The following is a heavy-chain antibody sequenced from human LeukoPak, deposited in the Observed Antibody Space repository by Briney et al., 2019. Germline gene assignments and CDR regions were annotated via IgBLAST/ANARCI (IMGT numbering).Heavy chain of an antibody. Sequence: SGTLSLTCAVSGGSISSNNWWNWVRQPPGKGLEWIGDIRHSGSTNYNPSLKSRVTISVDRSKNQFSLKLSSVTAADTAVYYCARRTYYYDSSGYTYYFDYWGQGTLVTVSS. J-gene: IGHJ4*02. CDR1: GGSISSNNW. CDR2: IRHSGST. CDR3: ARRTYYYDSSGYTYYFDY. V-gene: IGHV4-4*02. D-gene: IGHD3-22*01.